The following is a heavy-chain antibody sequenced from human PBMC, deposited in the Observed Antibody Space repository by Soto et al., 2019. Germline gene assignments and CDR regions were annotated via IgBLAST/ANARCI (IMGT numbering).Heavy chain of an antibody. D-gene: IGHD2-2*03. V-gene: IGHV1-3*01. Sequence: ASVKVSCKASGYTFTSYAMHWVRQAPGQRLEWMGWINAGNGNTKYSQKFQGRVTITRDTSASTAYMELSSLRSEDTAVYYCARDGYCSSTSCYSDELQQQYYWFDPWGQGNLVTVSS. CDR3: ARDGYCSSTSCYSDELQQQYYWFDP. CDR2: INAGNGNT. CDR1: GYTFTSYA. J-gene: IGHJ5*02.